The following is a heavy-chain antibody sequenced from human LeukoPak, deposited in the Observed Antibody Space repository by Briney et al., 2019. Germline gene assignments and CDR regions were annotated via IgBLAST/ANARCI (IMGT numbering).Heavy chain of an antibody. CDR3: ARHYTRWYSLDY. CDR1: GYTFTDYY. J-gene: IGHJ4*02. V-gene: IGHV1-2*02. Sequence: ASVKVSFKTSGYTFTDYYIHWVRQAPGQGLEWMGWINPNSGGTDYAQKFQGRGTMTRDTSFSTAYMVLSSLRYEDTAVYFCARHYTRWYSLDYWGQGTLVTVSS. CDR2: INPNSGGT. D-gene: IGHD6-13*01.